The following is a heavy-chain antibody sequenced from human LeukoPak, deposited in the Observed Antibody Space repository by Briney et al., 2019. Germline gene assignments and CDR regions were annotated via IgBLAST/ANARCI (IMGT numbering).Heavy chain of an antibody. D-gene: IGHD1-26*01. CDR3: ARDVSGSYSYFDY. CDR2: IKSKTDGGTT. V-gene: IGHV3-15*01. Sequence: PGGSLRLSCAASGFTFSNAWMSWVRQAPGKGLEWVGRIKSKTDGGTTDYAAPVKGRFTISRDDSKNTLYLQMNSLRAEDTAVYYCARDVSGSYSYFDYWGQGTLVTVSS. J-gene: IGHJ4*02. CDR1: GFTFSNAW.